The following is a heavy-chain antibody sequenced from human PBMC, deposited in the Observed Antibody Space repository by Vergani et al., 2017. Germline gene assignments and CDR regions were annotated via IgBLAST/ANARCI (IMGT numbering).Heavy chain of an antibody. CDR2: ISYDGSNK. D-gene: IGHD2-21*02. V-gene: IGHV3-30-3*01. Sequence: QVQLVESGGGVVQPGRSLRLSCAASGFTFSSYAMHWVRQAPGKGLEWVAVISYDGSNKYYADSVKGRFTISRDNSKNTLYLQMNSLRAEDTAVYYCARDFRVGVTTVPPGGYWGQGTLVTVSA. J-gene: IGHJ4*02. CDR1: GFTFSSYA. CDR3: ARDFRVGVTTVPPGGY.